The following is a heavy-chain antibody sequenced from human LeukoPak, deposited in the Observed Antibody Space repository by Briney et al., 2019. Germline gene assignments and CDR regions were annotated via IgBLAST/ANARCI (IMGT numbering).Heavy chain of an antibody. J-gene: IGHJ3*02. CDR3: ARVVYYYDSSGYYSPGAFDI. Sequence: PGGSLRLSCAASGFTFSSYSMNSVRQAPGKGLEWVSYISISGSTIYYADPVKGRFPISRDNAKNSLSLQMTLLRPEDTPVYNCARVVYYYDSSGYYSPGAFDIWGQGTMVTVSS. V-gene: IGHV3-48*04. D-gene: IGHD3-22*01. CDR1: GFTFSSYS. CDR2: ISISGSTI.